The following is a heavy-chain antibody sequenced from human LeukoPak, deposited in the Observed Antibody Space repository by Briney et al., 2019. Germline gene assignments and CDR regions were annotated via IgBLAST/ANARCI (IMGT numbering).Heavy chain of an antibody. CDR3: ARYYYDSSGYPYYFDY. D-gene: IGHD3-22*01. J-gene: IGHJ4*02. CDR1: GGSISSGDYY. CDR2: ICYSGST. V-gene: IGHV4-30-4*01. Sequence: PSQTLSLTCTVSGGSISSGDYYWSWIRQPPGKGLEWIGYICYSGSTYYNPSLKSRVTISVDTSKNQFSLKLSSVTAADTAVYYCARYYYDSSGYPYYFDYWGQGTLVTVSS.